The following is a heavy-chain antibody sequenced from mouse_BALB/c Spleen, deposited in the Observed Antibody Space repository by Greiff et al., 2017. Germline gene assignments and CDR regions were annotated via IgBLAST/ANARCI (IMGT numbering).Heavy chain of an antibody. CDR2: IDPETGGT. D-gene: IGHD2-1*01. Sequence: QVHVKQSGAELVRPGASVTLSCKASGYTFTDYEMHWVKQTPVHGLEWIGAIDPETGGTAYNQKFKGKATLTADKSSSTAYMELRSLTSEDSAVYYCTNIYYGNYDAMDYWGQGTSVTVSS. J-gene: IGHJ4*01. CDR1: GYTFTDYE. CDR3: TNIYYGNYDAMDY. V-gene: IGHV1-15*01.